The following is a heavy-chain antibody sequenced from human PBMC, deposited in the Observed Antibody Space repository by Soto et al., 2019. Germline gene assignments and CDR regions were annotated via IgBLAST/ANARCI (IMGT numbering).Heavy chain of an antibody. D-gene: IGHD6-6*01. CDR1: GYTFTGYY. CDR2: INPNSGGT. CDR3: ARTPVKAARPNGMDV. V-gene: IGHV1-2*02. Sequence: GASVKVSCKASGYTFTGYYMHWVRQAPGQGLEWMGWINPNSGGTNYAQKFQGRVTMTRDTSISTAYMELSRLRSDDTAVYYCARTPVKAARPNGMDVWGQGTTVTVSS. J-gene: IGHJ6*02.